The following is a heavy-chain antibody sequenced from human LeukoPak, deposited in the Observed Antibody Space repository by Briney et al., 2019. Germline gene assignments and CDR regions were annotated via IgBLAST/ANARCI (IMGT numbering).Heavy chain of an antibody. J-gene: IGHJ4*02. CDR2: ISSSSSYI. D-gene: IGHD3-9*01. V-gene: IGHV3-21*01. Sequence: GGSLRLSCAASGFTFSSYSMNWVRQAPGEGLEWVSSISSSSSYIYYADSVKGRFTISRDNAKNSLYLQMNSLRAEDTAVYYCARGTNYDMTWEYDYWGQGTLVTVSS. CDR3: ARGTNYDMTWEYDY. CDR1: GFTFSSYS.